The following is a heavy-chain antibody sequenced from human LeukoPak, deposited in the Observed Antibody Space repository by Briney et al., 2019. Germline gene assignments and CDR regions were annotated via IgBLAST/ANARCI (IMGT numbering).Heavy chain of an antibody. Sequence: GGSLRLSCAASGFTLSSSSMNWVPQAPGKGLEWVSSISSSSAYIYYADSVKGRFTISRDNSKSTLYLQMNSLRAEDTAVYYCARDSRDIAWYFDFWGQGTLVTVSS. CDR1: GFTLSSSS. D-gene: IGHD2-15*01. J-gene: IGHJ4*02. CDR2: ISSSSAYI. CDR3: ARDSRDIAWYFDF. V-gene: IGHV3-21*04.